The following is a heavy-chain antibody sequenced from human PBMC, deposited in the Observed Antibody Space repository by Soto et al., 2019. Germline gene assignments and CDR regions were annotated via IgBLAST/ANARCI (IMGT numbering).Heavy chain of an antibody. CDR2: LVVGTGNT. CDR3: ATGAYCSGGSCSDYYYYYYGMDL. Sequence: SVKVSCKTSGFTFRSSAVQWVLQARGQRLEWIGWLVVGTGNTNYAQKFQQRVTISSDRSTNTVSMELSSPTSEDTAVYYCATGAYCSGGSCSDYYYYYYGMDLWGQGTTVTVSS. CDR1: GFTFRSSA. J-gene: IGHJ6*02. V-gene: IGHV1-58*01. D-gene: IGHD2-15*01.